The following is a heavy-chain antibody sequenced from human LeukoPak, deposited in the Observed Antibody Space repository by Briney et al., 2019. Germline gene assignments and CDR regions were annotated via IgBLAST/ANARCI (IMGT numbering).Heavy chain of an antibody. CDR3: ARERGQPRYRGFDY. V-gene: IGHV3-48*02. D-gene: IGHD4-11*01. CDR2: ISSSSSTI. J-gene: IGHJ4*02. Sequence: GGSLRLSCAASGFTFSSYSMNWVRQAPGKGLEWVSYISSSSSTIYYADSVKGRFTISRDNAKNSLYLQMNSLRDEDTAVYYCARERGQPRYRGFDYWGQGTLVTVSS. CDR1: GFTFSSYS.